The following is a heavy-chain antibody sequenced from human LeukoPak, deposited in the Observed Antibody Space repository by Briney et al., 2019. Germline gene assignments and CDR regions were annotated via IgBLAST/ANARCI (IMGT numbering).Heavy chain of an antibody. Sequence: GASVKVSCKASGYTFTSYGISWVRQAPGQGLEWMGWISAYNGNTNYAQKLQGRVTMTTDTSTSTAYMELRSLRSDDTAVYYCARVRHYCDSSGYPPYFDYWGQGTLVTVSS. J-gene: IGHJ4*02. D-gene: IGHD3-22*01. CDR3: ARVRHYCDSSGYPPYFDY. V-gene: IGHV1-18*01. CDR2: ISAYNGNT. CDR1: GYTFTSYG.